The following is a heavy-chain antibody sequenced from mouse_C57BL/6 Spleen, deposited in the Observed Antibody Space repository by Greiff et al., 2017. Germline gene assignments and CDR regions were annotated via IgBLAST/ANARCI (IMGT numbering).Heavy chain of an antibody. CDR3: ARRAYGNDYAMDY. CDR1: GFSLSTSGMG. Sequence: QVTLKESGPGILQSSQTLSLTCSFSGFSLSTSGMGVSWIRQPSGKGLEWLAHIYWDDDKRYNPSLKSRLPLSKVTTRNQVFLKITSVDTADTATYYCARRAYGNDYAMDYWGQGTSVTVSS. CDR2: IYWDDDK. V-gene: IGHV8-12*01. J-gene: IGHJ4*01. D-gene: IGHD2-1*01.